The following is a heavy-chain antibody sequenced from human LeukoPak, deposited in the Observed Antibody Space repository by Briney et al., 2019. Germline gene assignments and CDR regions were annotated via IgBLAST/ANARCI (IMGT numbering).Heavy chain of an antibody. Sequence: ASVKVSCKASGYTFANSDMHWVRQSPGQGLEWMGWINPNSGGTNYAQKFQGRVTMTRDTSISTAYMELSRLRSADTAVYYCPRDRMPGGTNLCHRWGRGTLVTVSS. CDR3: PRDRMPGGTNLCHR. J-gene: IGHJ5*02. V-gene: IGHV1-2*02. CDR2: INPNSGGT. D-gene: IGHD1-26*01. CDR1: GYTFANSD.